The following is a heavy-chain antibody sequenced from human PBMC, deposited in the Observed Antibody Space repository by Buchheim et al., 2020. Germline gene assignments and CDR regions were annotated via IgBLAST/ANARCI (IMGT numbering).Heavy chain of an antibody. V-gene: IGHV1-8*01. CDR1: GYTFTSYD. Sequence: QVQLVQSGAEVKKPGASVKVSCKASGYTFTSYDINWVRQATGQGLEWMGWMNPNSGNTGYAQKFQGRVTMTRNTSISTASMELSSLRSEDTAVYYCARGLYSYDIFGVVINDFDYWGQGTL. J-gene: IGHJ4*02. D-gene: IGHD3-3*02. CDR2: MNPNSGNT. CDR3: ARGLYSYDIFGVVINDFDY.